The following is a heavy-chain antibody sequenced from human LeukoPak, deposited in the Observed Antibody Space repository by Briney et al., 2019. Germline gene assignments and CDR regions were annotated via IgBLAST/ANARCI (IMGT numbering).Heavy chain of an antibody. CDR2: IYHSGST. J-gene: IGHJ5*02. V-gene: IGHV4-34*01. CDR3: ARSNVAYTNYVGWFDP. Sequence: SETLSLTCAVYGGSFSGYYWSWIRQPPGKGLEWIGEIYHSGSTNYNPSLKSRVTISVDTSKNQFSQKLSSVTAADTAGYYCARSNVAYTNYVGWFDPWGQGTLVTVSS. D-gene: IGHD4-11*01. CDR1: GGSFSGYY.